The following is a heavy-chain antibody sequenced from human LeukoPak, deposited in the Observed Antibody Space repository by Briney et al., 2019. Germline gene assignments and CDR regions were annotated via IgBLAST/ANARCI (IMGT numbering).Heavy chain of an antibody. Sequence: GGSLRLSXAASGFTFSSHWMSGVRQAPGKGLEWVANIKEDGSEIYYVDSVKGRFTISRDNAKNSLYLQMNSLRAEDTAVYYCTRRGYGYWGQGTLVTVSS. CDR1: GFTFSSHW. D-gene: IGHD5-18*01. CDR2: IKEDGSEI. CDR3: TRRGYGY. J-gene: IGHJ4*02. V-gene: IGHV3-7*01.